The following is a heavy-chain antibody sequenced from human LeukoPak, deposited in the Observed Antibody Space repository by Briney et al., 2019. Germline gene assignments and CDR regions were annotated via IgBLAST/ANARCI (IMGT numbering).Heavy chain of an antibody. Sequence: PGGSLRLSCAASGFTFSSYAMSWVRQAPGKGLEWVSVISGSGGSTYYADSVKGRFTISRDNSKNTLYLQMNSLRAEDTAVYYCAKFDSGAYYHFDYWGQRTLVTVSS. V-gene: IGHV3-23*01. D-gene: IGHD3-22*01. CDR3: AKFDSGAYYHFDY. CDR1: GFTFSSYA. J-gene: IGHJ4*02. CDR2: ISGSGGST.